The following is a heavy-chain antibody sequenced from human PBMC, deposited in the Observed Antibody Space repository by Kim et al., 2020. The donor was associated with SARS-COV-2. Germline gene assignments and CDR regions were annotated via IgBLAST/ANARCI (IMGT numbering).Heavy chain of an antibody. CDR3: ASRSVWFGELLSDY. CDR2: IYHSGST. D-gene: IGHD3-10*01. V-gene: IGHV4-4*02. CDR1: GGSISSSNW. Sequence: SETLSLTCAVSGGSISSSNWWSWVRQPPGKGLEWIGEIYHSGSTNYNPSLKSRVTISVDKSKNQFSLKLSSVTAADTAVYYCASRSVWFGELLSDYWGQGTLVTVSS. J-gene: IGHJ4*02.